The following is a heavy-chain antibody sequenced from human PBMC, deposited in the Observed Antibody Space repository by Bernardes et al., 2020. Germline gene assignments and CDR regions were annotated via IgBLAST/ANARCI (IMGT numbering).Heavy chain of an antibody. Sequence: PGGSLRLSCAVSGFIFSNYEMDWVRQAPGKGLEWVSYIGSSGSTKYYADSVKGRFTISRDNAKNSLFLQMNSLRAEDTAVYYCARDGVYCSGGRCYPQLDIWGQGTMVTVSS. V-gene: IGHV3-48*03. CDR3: ARDGVYCSGGRCYPQLDI. CDR2: IGSSGSTK. D-gene: IGHD2-15*01. J-gene: IGHJ3*02. CDR1: GFIFSNYE.